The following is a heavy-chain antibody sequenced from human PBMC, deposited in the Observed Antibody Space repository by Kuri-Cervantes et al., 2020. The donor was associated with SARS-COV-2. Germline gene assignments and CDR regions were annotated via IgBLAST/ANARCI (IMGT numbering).Heavy chain of an antibody. CDR1: RFTFNKYD. CDR2: ISTSGGDT. J-gene: IGHJ4*02. CDR3: ASLSTMGVSLD. V-gene: IGHV3-23*01. D-gene: IGHD2/OR15-2a*01. Sequence: GRSLRLSCAASRFTFNKYDLIWVRQAPGRGLEWVSSISTSGGDTNYADSLKGRFTTSRDNSKNTLYLQMNSLRVEDTAVYYFASLSTMGVSLDWGQGTLVTVSS.